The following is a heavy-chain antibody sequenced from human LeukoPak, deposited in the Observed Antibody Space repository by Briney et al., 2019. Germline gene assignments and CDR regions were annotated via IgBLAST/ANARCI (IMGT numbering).Heavy chain of an antibody. CDR3: AHAVHSSGWYGGVDY. V-gene: IGHV4-59*06. D-gene: IGHD6-19*01. CDR2: IYYSGST. CDR1: GGSISSYY. Sequence: ASETLSLTCTVSGGSISSYYWSWIRQPPGKGLEWIGYIYYSGSTYYNPSLKSRVTISVDTSKNQFSLKLSSVTAADTAVYYCAHAVHSSGWYGGVDYWGQGTLVTVSS. J-gene: IGHJ4*02.